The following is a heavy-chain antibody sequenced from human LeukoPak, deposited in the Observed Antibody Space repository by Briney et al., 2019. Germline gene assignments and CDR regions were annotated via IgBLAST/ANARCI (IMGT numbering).Heavy chain of an antibody. CDR1: GFTYSNYW. D-gene: IGHD4-17*01. CDR3: ARYGLGDTFDV. J-gene: IGHJ3*01. CDR2: IKQDGSET. V-gene: IGHV3-7*01. Sequence: GGSLRLSCAASGFTYSNYWMSWVRQAPGKGLEWVASIKQDGSETRYMDSMKGRFTIFRDNTKTSLYLQMNSLRAEDTAVYCCARYGLGDTFDVWGQGTVVTVSS.